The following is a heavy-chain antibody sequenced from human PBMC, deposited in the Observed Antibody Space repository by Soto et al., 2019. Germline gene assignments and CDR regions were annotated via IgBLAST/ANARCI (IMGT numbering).Heavy chain of an antibody. CDR2: IHSSGST. J-gene: IGHJ6*02. D-gene: IGHD4-17*01. V-gene: IGHV4-61*01. CDR3: AILTKPTAVTTAFRGGYGLDV. CDR1: GGSVSSGNYI. Sequence: SETLSLTCTVSGGSVSSGNYIWSWIRQPPGKGLEWIGYIHSSGSTNYNPSLKSRVTISVDTSRNQFSLKLTSVTAADTAVYYCAILTKPTAVTTAFRGGYGLDVWGQGTTVTVSS.